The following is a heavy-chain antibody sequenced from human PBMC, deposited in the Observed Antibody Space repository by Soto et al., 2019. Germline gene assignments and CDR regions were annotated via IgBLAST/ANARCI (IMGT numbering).Heavy chain of an antibody. CDR1: GGTFSSYA. CDR2: IIPIFGTA. V-gene: IGHV1-69*01. D-gene: IGHD2-2*01. J-gene: IGHJ4*02. Sequence: QVQLVQSGAEVKKPGSSVKVSCKASGGTFSSYAISWVRQAPGQGLEWMGGIIPIFGTANYAQKFQGRVTITADESTSTAYMELSSLRSEDTAVYYCARGAGRLRNCSSTSCYYYFDYWGQGTLVTVSS. CDR3: ARGAGRLRNCSSTSCYYYFDY.